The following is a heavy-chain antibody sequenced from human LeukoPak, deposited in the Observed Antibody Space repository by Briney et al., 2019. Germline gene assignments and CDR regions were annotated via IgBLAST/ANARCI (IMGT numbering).Heavy chain of an antibody. CDR2: IDSRSGST. CDR1: QFTFSHFN. D-gene: IGHD1-1*01. CDR3: ARDGYNWDGYGWFDP. V-gene: IGHV3-48*01. J-gene: IGHJ5*02. Sequence: GGSLRLSCADSQFTFSHFNMNWVRQPPGKGLEWVSYIDSRSGSTFYADSVKGRFTISRDNAKNSLYLRMNGLRVEDTAVYYCARDGYNWDGYGWFDPWGQGTPVIVSS.